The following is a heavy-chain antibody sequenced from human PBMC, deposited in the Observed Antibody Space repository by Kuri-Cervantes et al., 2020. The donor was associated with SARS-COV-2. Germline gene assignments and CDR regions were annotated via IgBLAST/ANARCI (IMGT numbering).Heavy chain of an antibody. CDR3: ARANYDFWSGYYPADY. V-gene: IGHV3-30-3*01. J-gene: IGHJ4*02. Sequence: GESLKISCAASGFTFSSYAMHWVRRAPGKGLEWVAVISYDGSNKYYADSVKGRFTISRDNAKNSLYLQMNSLRAEDTAVYYCARANYDFWSGYYPADYWGQGTLVTVSS. CDR2: ISYDGSNK. D-gene: IGHD3-3*01. CDR1: GFTFSSYA.